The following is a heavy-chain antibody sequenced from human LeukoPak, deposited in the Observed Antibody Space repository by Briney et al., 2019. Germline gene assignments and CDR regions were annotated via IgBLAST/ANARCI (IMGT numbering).Heavy chain of an antibody. J-gene: IGHJ4*02. D-gene: IGHD3-22*01. CDR3: ARVGSYYYDSSGYYLFDY. CDR1: GFTVSSNY. Sequence: GGSLRLSCAASGFTVSSNYMSWVRQAPGKGLEWVSSISSSSSYIYYADSVKGRFTISRDNAKNSLYLQMNSLRAEDTAVYYCARVGSYYYDSSGYYLFDYWGQGTLVTVSS. V-gene: IGHV3-21*01. CDR2: ISSSSSYI.